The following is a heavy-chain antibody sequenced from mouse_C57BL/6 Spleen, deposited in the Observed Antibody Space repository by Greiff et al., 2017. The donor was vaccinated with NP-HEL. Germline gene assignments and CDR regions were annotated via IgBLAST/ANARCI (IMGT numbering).Heavy chain of an antibody. Sequence: QVQLQQSGAELMKPGASVKLSCKATGYTFTGYWIEWVKQRPGHGLEWIGEILPGSGSTNYNEKFKGKATFTADTSSNPAYMQLSSLTTEDSAIYYCTTTVVAPLDYWGQGTTLTVSS. V-gene: IGHV1-9*01. CDR2: ILPGSGST. D-gene: IGHD1-1*01. CDR3: TTTVVAPLDY. J-gene: IGHJ2*01. CDR1: GYTFTGYW.